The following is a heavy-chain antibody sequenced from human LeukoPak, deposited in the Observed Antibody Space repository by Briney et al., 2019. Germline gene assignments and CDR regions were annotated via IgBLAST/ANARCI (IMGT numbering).Heavy chain of an antibody. CDR2: FYSIGTT. D-gene: IGHD6-13*01. CDR3: GGGPQQLILT. J-gene: IGHJ4*02. CDR1: GASISSSH. V-gene: IGHV4-4*09. Sequence: SETLSLTCTVSGASISSSHWSWIRQPPGKGLEWIGYFYSIGTTNYNPSLKSRVTISVDTSKNQFSLRLTSVTAADTAVCCAGGGPQQLILTWGQGALVTVSS.